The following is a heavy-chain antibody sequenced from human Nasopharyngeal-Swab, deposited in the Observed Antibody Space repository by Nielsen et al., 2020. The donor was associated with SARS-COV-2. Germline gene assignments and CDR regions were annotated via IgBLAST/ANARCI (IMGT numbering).Heavy chain of an antibody. Sequence: GGSLRLSCAASGFTVSSNYMSWVRQAPGKGLEWVSVIYSGGSTYYADSVKGRFTISRDNSKNTLYLQMNSLRAEDTAVYYCARDPDQYYDFWSGPLDVWGQGTTVTVSS. CDR2: IYSGGST. J-gene: IGHJ6*02. V-gene: IGHV3-53*01. CDR1: GFTVSSNY. CDR3: ARDPDQYYDFWSGPLDV. D-gene: IGHD3-3*01.